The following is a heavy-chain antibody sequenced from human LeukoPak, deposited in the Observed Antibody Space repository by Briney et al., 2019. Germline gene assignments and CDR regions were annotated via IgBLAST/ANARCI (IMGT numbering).Heavy chain of an antibody. D-gene: IGHD6-19*01. V-gene: IGHV1-2*02. J-gene: IGHJ4*02. CDR3: ASSAGIAVAGYFDY. Sequence: GASVKVSCKASGYTFTGYYMHWVRPAPGQGLEWMVCINPNSGGTNYAQKFQGKVSVTRDTSISTPYMELQRMRSDDAAVYYCASSAGIAVAGYFDYWGQGTLVTVSS. CDR2: INPNSGGT. CDR1: GYTFTGYY.